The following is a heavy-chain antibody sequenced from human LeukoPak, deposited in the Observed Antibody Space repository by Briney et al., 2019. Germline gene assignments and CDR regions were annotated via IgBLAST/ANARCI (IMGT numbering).Heavy chain of an antibody. V-gene: IGHV1-8*01. CDR3: ARGNVLRQFDWLPNFDY. J-gene: IGHJ4*02. Sequence: ASVKVSCKASGYTFTGYDITWVRQATGQGLEWMGWINPKTGHTGYAQHFRGRVTMTKNTSISTAYMELSSLTSEDTAVYYCARGNVLRQFDWLPNFDYRGQGTLVTVSS. D-gene: IGHD3-9*01. CDR1: GYTFTGYD. CDR2: INPKTGHT.